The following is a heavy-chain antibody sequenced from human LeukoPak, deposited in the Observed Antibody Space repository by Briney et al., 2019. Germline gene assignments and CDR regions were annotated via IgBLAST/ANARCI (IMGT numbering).Heavy chain of an antibody. D-gene: IGHD5-24*01. V-gene: IGHV4-59*05. CDR2: IYYSGST. CDR3: ARLYGYDY. Sequence: SETLSLTCTVSGGSISIYYWSWFRQPPGKGLEWIGSIYYSGSTCYNPSLKSRVTISVDTSKNQFSLKLSSVTAADTAVYYCARLYGYDYWGQGALVTVSS. CDR1: GGSISIYY. J-gene: IGHJ4*02.